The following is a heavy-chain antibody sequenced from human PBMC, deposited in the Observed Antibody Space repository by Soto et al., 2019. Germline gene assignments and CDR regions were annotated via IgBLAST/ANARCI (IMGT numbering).Heavy chain of an antibody. D-gene: IGHD6-6*01. Sequence: PSETLSLTWTVSGASITGHFWSWVRQYPGRRLEWIGYINYSGSTNYNPSVKSRVTMSVDTSENQFSLKLTAVSAADTAVYYCARGVGRFSSNFDSWGQGTLVTVSS. CDR2: INYSGST. CDR1: GASITGHF. CDR3: ARGVGRFSSNFDS. V-gene: IGHV4-59*11. J-gene: IGHJ4*02.